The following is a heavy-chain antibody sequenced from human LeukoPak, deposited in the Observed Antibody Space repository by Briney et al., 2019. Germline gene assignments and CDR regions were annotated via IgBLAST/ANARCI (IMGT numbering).Heavy chain of an antibody. D-gene: IGHD6-6*01. Sequence: PSETLALTCNVSGGPMNTYYWNWIRQPPGKGLEWIGFICYSGNTKYNPSLSSRVTISIDTSRNHFSLRLSSVTPADTAKYYCARERLAARPGHFDYWGQGTLVAVSS. CDR1: GGPMNTYY. V-gene: IGHV4-59*01. CDR2: ICYSGNT. CDR3: ARERLAARPGHFDY. J-gene: IGHJ4*02.